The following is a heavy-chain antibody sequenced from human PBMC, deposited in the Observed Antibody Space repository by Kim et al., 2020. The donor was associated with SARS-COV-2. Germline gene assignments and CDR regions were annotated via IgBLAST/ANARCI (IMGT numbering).Heavy chain of an antibody. CDR1: GFTFDDYA. Sequence: GGSLRLSCAASGFTFDDYAMHWVRQAPGKGLEWVSGITRDGGTIGYADSVKGRFTISRDNAKNSLYLQMNSLRVEDTALYYCAKVHSRGGWFDPWGQGTLVTVSS. D-gene: IGHD3-22*01. CDR2: ITRDGGTI. J-gene: IGHJ5*02. CDR3: AKVHSRGGWFDP. V-gene: IGHV3-9*01.